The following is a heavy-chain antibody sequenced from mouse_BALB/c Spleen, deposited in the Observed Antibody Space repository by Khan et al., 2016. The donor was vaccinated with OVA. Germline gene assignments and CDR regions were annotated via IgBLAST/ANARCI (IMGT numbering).Heavy chain of an antibody. CDR1: GFTFSAYG. V-gene: IGHV5-6*01. D-gene: IGHD1-3*01. CDR2: INSDGYYT. J-gene: IGHJ3*01. Sequence: EVQRVESGGDLVRPGGSLKLSCAASGFTFSAYGMSWVRQSPDQRLEWVATINSDGYYTYYPDSLKGRFLIYRDTAKNTLYLQMRSLTYEDTAMYYCARHLSGSFAYWGQGTLVTVSA. CDR3: ARHLSGSFAY.